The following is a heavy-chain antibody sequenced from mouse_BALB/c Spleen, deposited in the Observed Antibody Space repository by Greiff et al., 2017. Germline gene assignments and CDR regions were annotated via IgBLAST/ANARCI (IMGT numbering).Heavy chain of an antibody. CDR2: IDPANGNT. V-gene: IGHV14-3*02. Sequence: VQLKESGAELVKPGASVKLSCTASGFNIKDTYMHWVKQRPEQGLEWIGRIDPANGNTKYDPKFQGKATITADTSSNTAYLQLSSLTSEDTAVYYCARFWYFDVWGAGTTVTVSS. CDR3: ARFWYFDV. CDR1: GFNIKDTY. J-gene: IGHJ1*01.